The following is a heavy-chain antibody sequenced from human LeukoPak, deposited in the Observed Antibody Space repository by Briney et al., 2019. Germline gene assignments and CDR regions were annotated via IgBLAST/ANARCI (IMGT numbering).Heavy chain of an antibody. Sequence: SETLSLTCTVSGGSISSYYWSWIRQPPGKGLEWIGSIYRSGSTYYNPSLKSRVTISVDTSKNQFSLKLSSVTAADTAVYYCARALKWTQDYWGQGTLVTVSS. D-gene: IGHD3-3*01. J-gene: IGHJ4*02. V-gene: IGHV4-38-2*02. CDR1: GGSISSYY. CDR3: ARALKWTQDY. CDR2: IYRSGST.